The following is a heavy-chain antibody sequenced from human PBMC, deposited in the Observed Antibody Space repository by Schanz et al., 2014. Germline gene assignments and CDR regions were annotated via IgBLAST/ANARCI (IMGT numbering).Heavy chain of an antibody. Sequence: EVQLLESGGGLVQPGGSLRLSCASSGFSFTNYAMSWVRQAPGKGLEWVSLISDSGDTAYYADSVKGRFTISRDNFKGALYLQMSSLRAEDTAVYYCAASSGWHPSTDYWGQGTLVTVSS. CDR1: GFSFTNYA. V-gene: IGHV3-23*01. CDR2: ISDSGDTA. CDR3: AASSGWHPSTDY. D-gene: IGHD6-19*01. J-gene: IGHJ4*02.